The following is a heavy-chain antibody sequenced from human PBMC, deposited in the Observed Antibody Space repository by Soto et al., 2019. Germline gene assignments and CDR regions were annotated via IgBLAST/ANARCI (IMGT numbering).Heavy chain of an antibody. D-gene: IGHD3-10*01. CDR3: ARKYYYGSGSLIGWRTNWFDP. CDR2: INHSGST. CDR1: GGSFSGYY. V-gene: IGHV4-34*01. J-gene: IGHJ5*02. Sequence: PSETLSLTCAVYGGSFSGYYWSWIRQPPGKGLEWFGEINHSGSTNYNPSLKSRVTISVDTSKNQFSLKLSSVTAADTAVYYCARKYYYGSGSLIGWRTNWFDPWGQGTLVTSPQ.